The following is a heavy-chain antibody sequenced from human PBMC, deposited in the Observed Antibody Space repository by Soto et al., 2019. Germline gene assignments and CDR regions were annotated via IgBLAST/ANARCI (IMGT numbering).Heavy chain of an antibody. V-gene: IGHV4-59*08. D-gene: IGHD3-16*01. CDR2: IYYSGST. Sequence: SETLSLTCTVSGGSISSYYWSWIRQPPGKGLEWIGYIYYSGSTNYNPSLKSRVTISVDTSKNQFSLKLSSVTAADTAVYYCARSYDYYYYGMDVWGQGTTVTVSS. J-gene: IGHJ6*02. CDR3: ARSYDYYYYGMDV. CDR1: GGSISSYY.